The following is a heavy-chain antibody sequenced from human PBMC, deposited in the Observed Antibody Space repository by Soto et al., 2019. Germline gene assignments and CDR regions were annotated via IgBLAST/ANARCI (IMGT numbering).Heavy chain of an antibody. D-gene: IGHD3-22*01. CDR3: AREYYYDSSGFDY. J-gene: IGHJ4*02. V-gene: IGHV4-31*03. CDR1: GVSIRRGGYY. CDR2: IYYSGST. Sequence: TRPLTCTVSGVSIRRGGYYWTWIRQHPQKGLEWIGHIYYSGSTYYNPSLKSRVTVSVDTSKNQFSLKLSSVTAADTAVYYCAREYYYDSSGFDYWGQGTLVTVSS.